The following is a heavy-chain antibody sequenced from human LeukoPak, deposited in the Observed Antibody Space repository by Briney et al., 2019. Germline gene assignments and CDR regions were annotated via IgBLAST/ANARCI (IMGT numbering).Heavy chain of an antibody. J-gene: IGHJ4*02. V-gene: IGHV4-61*02. Sequence: SETLSLTCSVSGDSISSGSFYWSWIRQPAGRGLEWIGRIYPSGSTNYNPSLESRVTISVDTSKNQFSLKLSSVTATDTAVYYCARDVLAAAGTFDYWGQGALVTVSS. CDR3: ARDVLAAAGTFDY. D-gene: IGHD6-13*01. CDR1: GDSISSGSFY. CDR2: IYPSGST.